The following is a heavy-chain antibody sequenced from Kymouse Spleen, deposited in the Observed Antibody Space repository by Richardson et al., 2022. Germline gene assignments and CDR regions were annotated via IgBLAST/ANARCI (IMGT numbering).Heavy chain of an antibody. V-gene: IGHV4-34*01. CDR3: ARGDGMDY. CDR2: INHSGST. J-gene: IGHJ4*02. Sequence: QVQLQQWGAGLLKPSETLSLTCAVYGGSFSGYYWSWIRQPPGKGLEWIGEINHSGSTNYNPSLKSRVTISVDTSKNQFSLKLSSVTAADTAVYYCARGDGMDYWGQGTLVTVSS. D-gene: IGHD1-14*01,IGHD1-20*01,IGHD1-26*01. CDR1: GGSFSGYY.